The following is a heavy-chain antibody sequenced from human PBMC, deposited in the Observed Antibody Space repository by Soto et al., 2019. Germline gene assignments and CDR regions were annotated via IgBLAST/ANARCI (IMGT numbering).Heavy chain of an antibody. D-gene: IGHD4-4*01. CDR1: GGLFSSYA. CDR3: ARVVMTTVPASYYYGMDA. CDR2: IIPFIGTA. V-gene: IGHV1-69*11. J-gene: IGHJ6*02. Sequence: VKFSFKALGGLFSSYAIIWVRQAPGQGLEWTGRIIPFIGTANYAQKSQGRVTITADESTSTAYMELTSLRSEDTAVYYCARVVMTTVPASYYYGMDAWGQGTTVTV.